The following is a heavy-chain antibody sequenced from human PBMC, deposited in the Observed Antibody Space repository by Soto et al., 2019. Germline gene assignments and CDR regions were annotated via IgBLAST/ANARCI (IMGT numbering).Heavy chain of an antibody. D-gene: IGHD6-19*01. Sequence: SETLSLTCTVSVGSISSYYWSWIRQPPGKRLEWIGYVYYSGSTNYNPSLKSRVTISVDTSKNQFSLKLSSVTAADTAVYYCARHHSSGWYEDWFDPWGQGTLVTVSS. CDR2: VYYSGST. CDR3: ARHHSSGWYEDWFDP. CDR1: VGSISSYY. V-gene: IGHV4-59*08. J-gene: IGHJ5*02.